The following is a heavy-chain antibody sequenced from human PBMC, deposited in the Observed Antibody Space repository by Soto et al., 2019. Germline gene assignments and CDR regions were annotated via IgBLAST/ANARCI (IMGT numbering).Heavy chain of an antibody. CDR2: IFYSGST. CDR3: ARMIGAPVLSFGS. D-gene: IGHD3-10*02. CDR1: GGSISSYY. Sequence: QVQLQESGPGLVKPSETLSLTCTVSGGSISSYYWSWIRQPPGKGLEWIGFIFYSGSTSYNPSLKSRVTISLHTSEYQFSLQLTSVTAAATAVYYCARMIGAPVLSFGSWGQGTLVAVSS. J-gene: IGHJ5*01. V-gene: IGHV4-59*01.